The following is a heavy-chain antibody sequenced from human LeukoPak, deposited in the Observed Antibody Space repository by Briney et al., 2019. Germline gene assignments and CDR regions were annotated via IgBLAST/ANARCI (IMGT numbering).Heavy chain of an antibody. D-gene: IGHD3-10*01. J-gene: IGHJ4*02. CDR2: IWYDGSNK. CDR1: GFTLSSYA. V-gene: IGHV3-33*01. CDR3: TRDLESYFYGSGKMGY. Sequence: GGSLRLSCAASGFTLSSYAMHWVRQAPGQGLEWVAVIWYDGSNKYYGESVKGRFTISRDDSKNTLYLHMNSLRAEDTAVYYCTRDLESYFYGSGKMGYWGQGTLVTVSS.